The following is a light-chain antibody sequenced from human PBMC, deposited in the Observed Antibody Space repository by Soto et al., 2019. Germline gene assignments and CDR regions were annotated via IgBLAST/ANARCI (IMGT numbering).Light chain of an antibody. Sequence: DSQMAQSPSTLAASVGDRVTITCRASQSISSWLAWYQQKPGKAPKLLIYAASTLQSGVPSRFSGSGSGTDFTLTISSLQPDDFATYYCQHYNSYSEAFGQGTKWIS. CDR3: QHYNSYSEA. CDR2: AAS. V-gene: IGKV1-5*01. J-gene: IGKJ1*01. CDR1: QSISSW.